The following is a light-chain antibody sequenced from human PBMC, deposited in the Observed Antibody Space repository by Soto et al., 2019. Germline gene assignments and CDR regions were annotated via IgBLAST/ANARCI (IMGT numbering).Light chain of an antibody. CDR3: QFYDNGLSVYV. Sequence: QTVVTQPPSASGTPGQRVTISCSGSNSNIGTNAVNWYQQIPGTAPKLLIYADNNRPSGVPDRFSASKSGTSASLAITGLQAEDEGDYYCQFYDNGLSVYVFGTGTKVTVL. CDR1: NSNIGTNA. CDR2: ADN. V-gene: IGLV1-44*01. J-gene: IGLJ1*01.